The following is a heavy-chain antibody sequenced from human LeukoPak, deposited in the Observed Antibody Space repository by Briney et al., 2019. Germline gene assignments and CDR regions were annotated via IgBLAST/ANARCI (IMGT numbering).Heavy chain of an antibody. CDR2: IYYSGST. V-gene: IGHV4-59*01. CDR3: AVVGGWLGSDY. CDR1: GGSISSYY. D-gene: IGHD1-26*01. Sequence: SETLSLTCTVSGGSISSYYWSWIRQPPGKGLEWIGYIYYSGSTNYNPSLRSRVTISVDTSKNQFSLKLSSVTAADTAVYYCAVVGGWLGSDYWGQGTLVTVSS. J-gene: IGHJ4*02.